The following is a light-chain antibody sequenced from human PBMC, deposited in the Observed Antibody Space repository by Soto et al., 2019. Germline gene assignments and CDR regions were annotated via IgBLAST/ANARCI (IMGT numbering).Light chain of an antibody. V-gene: IGLV2-14*01. CDR2: DVS. Sequence: QSALTQPASVSXSXXXSXXXXXXXXXXXVCGYNYVSWFQQHPGKAPKVIISDVSNRPSGVSNRFSGSKSGNTASLTISGLQAEDEADYYCSSYTSSATLVFGGGTKLTVL. J-gene: IGLJ2*01. CDR3: SSYTSSATLV. CDR1: XXXVCGYNY.